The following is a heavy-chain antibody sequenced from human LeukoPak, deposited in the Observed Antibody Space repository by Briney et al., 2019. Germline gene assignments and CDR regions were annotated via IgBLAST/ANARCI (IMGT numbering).Heavy chain of an antibody. D-gene: IGHD3-9*01. CDR2: ISGSGGST. CDR3: AKERLNSMTGDYYMDV. J-gene: IGHJ6*03. V-gene: IGHV3-23*01. Sequence: GGSLRLSCAASGFTFSSYGMSWVRQAPGKGLEWVSAISGSGGSTYYADSVKGRFTISRDNSKNTLYLQMNSLRAEDTAVYYCAKERLNSMTGDYYMDVWGKGTTVTISS. CDR1: GFTFSSYG.